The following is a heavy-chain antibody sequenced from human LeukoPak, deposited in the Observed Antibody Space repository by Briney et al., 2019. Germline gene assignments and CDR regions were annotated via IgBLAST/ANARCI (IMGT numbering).Heavy chain of an antibody. Sequence: ASVKVSCKASGYTFTSSGISWVRQAPGQGLEWMGWISAYNGNTNYAQKLQGRVTMTTDTSTSTAYMELRSLRSDDTAVYYCARDMHDYGDYVLPYWGQGTLVTVSS. CDR3: ARDMHDYGDYVLPY. D-gene: IGHD4-17*01. CDR1: GYTFTSSG. CDR2: ISAYNGNT. J-gene: IGHJ4*02. V-gene: IGHV1-18*01.